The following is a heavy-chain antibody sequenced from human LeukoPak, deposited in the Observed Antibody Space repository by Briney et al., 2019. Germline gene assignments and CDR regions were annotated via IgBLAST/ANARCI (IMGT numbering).Heavy chain of an antibody. CDR2: ISSSSNTI. J-gene: IGHJ4*02. D-gene: IGHD3-22*01. CDR3: ARDQYYYDSSAPPLY. Sequence: PGGSLRLSCAASGFSFSDYYMSWIRQAPGKGLEWVSYISSSSNTIYYADSVKGRFTISRDNAKNSLYLQMNSLRAEDTAVYYCARDQYYYDSSAPPLYWGQGTLVTVSS. V-gene: IGHV3-11*01. CDR1: GFSFSDYY.